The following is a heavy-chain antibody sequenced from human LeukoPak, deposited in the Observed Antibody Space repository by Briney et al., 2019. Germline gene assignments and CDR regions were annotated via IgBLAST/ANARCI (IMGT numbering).Heavy chain of an antibody. CDR1: GYSFTSYW. J-gene: IGHJ4*02. V-gene: IGHV5-51*01. Sequence: GESLQISCKGSGYSFTSYWIGWVRQMPGKGLEWMGVIYPGDSNTRYSPSFQGQVTISADKSISTAYLQWSSLKASDTAMYYCARHERDGYNNLDYWGQGTLVTVSS. CDR3: ARHERDGYNNLDY. CDR2: IYPGDSNT. D-gene: IGHD5-24*01.